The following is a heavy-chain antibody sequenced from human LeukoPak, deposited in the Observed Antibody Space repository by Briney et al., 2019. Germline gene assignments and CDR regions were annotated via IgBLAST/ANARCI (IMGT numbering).Heavy chain of an antibody. V-gene: IGHV4-34*01. D-gene: IGHD4-17*01. CDR3: ARVHYGDYSKDFDY. Sequence: PSETLSLTCAVYGESFSGYYWSWIRQPPGKGLEWIGEINHSGSTNYNPSLKGRVTISLDTSKNQFSLKLSSVTAADTAVYYCARVHYGDYSKDFDYWGQGNLVTVSS. J-gene: IGHJ4*02. CDR1: GESFSGYY. CDR2: INHSGST.